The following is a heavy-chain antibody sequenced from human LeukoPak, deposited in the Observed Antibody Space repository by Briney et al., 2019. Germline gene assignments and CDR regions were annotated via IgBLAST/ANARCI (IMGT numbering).Heavy chain of an antibody. Sequence: ASVKVSCKASGYTFTSYDINWLRQATGQGLEWMGWMNPNSGNTGYAQKFQGRVTITRNTSISTAYMELSSLRSEDTAVYYCAREGIIAAADYWGQGTLVTVSS. CDR1: GYTFTSYD. V-gene: IGHV1-8*03. J-gene: IGHJ4*02. CDR3: AREGIIAAADY. D-gene: IGHD6-13*01. CDR2: MNPNSGNT.